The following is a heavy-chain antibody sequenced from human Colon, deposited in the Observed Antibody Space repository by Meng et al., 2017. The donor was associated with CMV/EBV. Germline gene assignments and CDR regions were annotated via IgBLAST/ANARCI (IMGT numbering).Heavy chain of an antibody. CDR3: ARDSGYSYVFGY. V-gene: IGHV4-59*01. CDR1: GGSISSYY. D-gene: IGHD5-18*01. Sequence: SETLSLTCTVSGGSISSYYWSWIRQPPGKGLEWIGYIYYSGSTNYNTSLKSRVTISVDTSKNQFSLKLSSVTAADTAVYYFARDSGYSYVFGYWGQGTLVTVSS. J-gene: IGHJ4*02. CDR2: IYYSGST.